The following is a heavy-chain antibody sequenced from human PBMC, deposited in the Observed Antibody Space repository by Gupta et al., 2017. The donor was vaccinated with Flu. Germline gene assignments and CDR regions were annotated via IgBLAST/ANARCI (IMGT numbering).Heavy chain of an antibody. V-gene: IGHV1-46*01. J-gene: IGHJ4*02. Sequence: QVQLVQSGAEVKKPGASVTVSCQASGSTFSNFYMPWVRQVPGQGLEWLGVINPSAGTTSFAQKFQGRVTMTTDTSANTVYVELSSLRSDDTAVYYCARGPMVRGVITNFDYLGQGTLVTVSS. D-gene: IGHD3-10*01. CDR1: GSTFSNFY. CDR2: INPSAGTT. CDR3: ARGPMVRGVITNFDY.